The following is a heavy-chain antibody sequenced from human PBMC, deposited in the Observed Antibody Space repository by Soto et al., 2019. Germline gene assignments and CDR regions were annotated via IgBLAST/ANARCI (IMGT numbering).Heavy chain of an antibody. J-gene: IGHJ4*02. CDR2: IWYDGINK. D-gene: IGHD6-13*01. CDR3: ARGGGLELTYSSTWYCVS. Sequence: GGSLRLSCAASGFSFSNYGMHWVRQAPGKGLEWVAVIWYDGINKYYGDSAKGRFTISRDKSKNTVYLEMNSLRAEDTAVYYCARGGGLELTYSSTWYCVSWGQGTLVTVSS. V-gene: IGHV3-33*01. CDR1: GFSFSNYG.